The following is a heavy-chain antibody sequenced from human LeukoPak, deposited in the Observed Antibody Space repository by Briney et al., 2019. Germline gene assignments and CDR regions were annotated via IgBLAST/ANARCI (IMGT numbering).Heavy chain of an antibody. Sequence: WASVKVSCKASGYTFTGYYMHWVRQAPGQGLEWMGWINPNSGGTNYAQKLQGRVTMTTDTSTSTAYMELRSLRSDDTAVYYCARCIAVAGTHYYYYYMDVWGKGTTVTVSS. D-gene: IGHD6-19*01. CDR3: ARCIAVAGTHYYYYYMDV. CDR2: INPNSGGT. CDR1: GYTFTGYY. J-gene: IGHJ6*03. V-gene: IGHV1-2*02.